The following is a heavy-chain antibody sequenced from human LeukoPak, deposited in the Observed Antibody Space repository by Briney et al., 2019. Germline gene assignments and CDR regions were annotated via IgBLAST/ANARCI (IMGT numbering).Heavy chain of an antibody. D-gene: IGHD6-19*01. V-gene: IGHV4-4*07. CDR3: ARDKRVAVAGTYIYYYYMDV. CDR1: GGSISSYY. CDR2: IYISGSGST. Sequence: PSETLSLTCTVSGGSISSYYWSWLRQPAGKGLEGIGRIYISGSGSTNYHPSLKSRVTMSVDTSKNQFSLKLSSVTAADTAVYYCARDKRVAVAGTYIYYYYMDVWGNGTTVTISS. J-gene: IGHJ6*03.